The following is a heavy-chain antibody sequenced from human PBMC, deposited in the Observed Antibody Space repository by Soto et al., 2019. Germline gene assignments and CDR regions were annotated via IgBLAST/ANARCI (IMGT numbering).Heavy chain of an antibody. Sequence: GGSLRLSCAASGFTVSSNYMSWVRQAPGKGLEWVSVIYSGGSTYYADSVKGRFTISRDNSKNTLYLQMNSLRAEDTAVYYCAREALSRYCSGGSCYYYYYGMDVWGQGTTVTVSS. J-gene: IGHJ6*02. V-gene: IGHV3-53*01. CDR3: AREALSRYCSGGSCYYYYYGMDV. CDR2: IYSGGST. D-gene: IGHD2-15*01. CDR1: GFTVSSNY.